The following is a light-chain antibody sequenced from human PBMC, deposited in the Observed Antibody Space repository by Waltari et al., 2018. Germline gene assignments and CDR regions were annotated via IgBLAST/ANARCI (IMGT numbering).Light chain of an antibody. V-gene: IGKV2-30*01. J-gene: IGKJ2*01. Sequence: DVVMTQSPLSLPVTPGQPASIPCTSSQSLVYRDGDTYLNWFHQRPGQSPRRLIYKVSNRDSGVPDRFNGSGSGTDFTLKISRVEAEDVGVYYCMQGTHWPPYTFGQGTKLEIK. CDR3: MQGTHWPPYT. CDR2: KVS. CDR1: QSLVYRDGDTY.